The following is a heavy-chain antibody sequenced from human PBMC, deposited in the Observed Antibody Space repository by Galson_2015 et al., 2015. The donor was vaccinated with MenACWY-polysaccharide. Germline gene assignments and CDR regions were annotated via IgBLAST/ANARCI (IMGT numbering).Heavy chain of an antibody. J-gene: IGHJ4*02. CDR2: IDWDDGK. V-gene: IGHV2-70*01. CDR3: ARIRKAYYYDSSGYYYDY. CDR1: GFSLSTSGMC. Sequence: PALVKPTQTLTLTCTFSGFSLSTSGMCVSWIRQPPGKALEWLALIDWDDGKYYSTSLKTRLTISKDTSKDQVVLTMPNMDPVDTATYYCARIRKAYYYDSSGYYYDYWGQGTLVTVSS. D-gene: IGHD3-22*01.